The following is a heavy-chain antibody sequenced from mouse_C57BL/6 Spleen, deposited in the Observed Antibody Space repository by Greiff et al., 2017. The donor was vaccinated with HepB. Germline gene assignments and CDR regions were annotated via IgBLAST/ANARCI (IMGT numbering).Heavy chain of an antibody. CDR3: TRQDGYGWFAY. D-gene: IGHD2-2*01. V-gene: IGHV5-9-1*02. CDR1: GFTFTSYS. J-gene: IGHJ3*01. CDR2: ISSGGDYT. Sequence: EVQLLESGAGLVKPGASLKLSCAASGFTFTSYSMSWVRQTPGNRLEWVAYISSGGDYTYYADTVKGRFTISRDNARNTLYLQMSSLKSEDTAMYYCTRQDGYGWFAYWGQGTLVTVSA.